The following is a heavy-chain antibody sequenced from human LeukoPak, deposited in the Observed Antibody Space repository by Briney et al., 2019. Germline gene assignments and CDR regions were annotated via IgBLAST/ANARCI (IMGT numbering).Heavy chain of an antibody. V-gene: IGHV4-38-2*02. CDR3: ARERNYDFWSGPQGPMDV. D-gene: IGHD3-3*01. CDR2: IYHSGST. J-gene: IGHJ6*04. Sequence: SETLSLTCAVSGYSISSGYYWGWIRQPPGKGLEWIGSIYHSGSTYYNPSLKSRVTISVDTSKNQFSLKLSSVTAADTAVYYCARERNYDFWSGPQGPMDVWGKGTTVTVSS. CDR1: GYSISSGYY.